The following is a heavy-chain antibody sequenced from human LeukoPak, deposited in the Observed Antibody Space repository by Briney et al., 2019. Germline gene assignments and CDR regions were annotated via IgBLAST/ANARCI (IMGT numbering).Heavy chain of an antibody. CDR1: GGSFSGYY. Sequence: SETLSLTCAVYGGSFSGYYWSWIRQPPGKGLEWIGEINHSGSTHYNPSLKSRVTISVDTSKNQFSLKLSSVTAADTAVYYCARTNDYSNYWGQGTLVTVSS. J-gene: IGHJ4*02. CDR3: ARTNDYSNY. D-gene: IGHD4-4*01. CDR2: INHSGST. V-gene: IGHV4-34*01.